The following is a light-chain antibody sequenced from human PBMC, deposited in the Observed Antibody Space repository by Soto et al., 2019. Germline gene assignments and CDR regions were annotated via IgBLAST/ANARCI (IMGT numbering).Light chain of an antibody. CDR1: QSISSW. Sequence: SQRTQSPSTLSSSVGERATITCRASQSISSWLAWYQQKPGKAPKLLIYDASSLESGVPSRFSGSGFGTDFTLTINSLQPDDFATYYCQQYNSYPGTFGQGTNVDIK. CDR3: QQYNSYPGT. J-gene: IGKJ1*01. CDR2: DAS. V-gene: IGKV1-5*01.